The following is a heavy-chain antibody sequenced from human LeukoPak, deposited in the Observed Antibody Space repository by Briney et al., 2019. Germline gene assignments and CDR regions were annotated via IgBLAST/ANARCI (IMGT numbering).Heavy chain of an antibody. D-gene: IGHD6-13*01. Sequence: GGSLRLSCAASGFTYSNYWMHWVRQAPGKGLVWVSRLSSDGRDPSYADSVQGRFTISRDNAKNTPYMQMNSLRAEDTAVYYCARGVYEEDVNYWGQGTLVTVSS. J-gene: IGHJ4*02. CDR3: ARGVYEEDVNY. V-gene: IGHV3-74*01. CDR1: GFTYSNYW. CDR2: LSSDGRDP.